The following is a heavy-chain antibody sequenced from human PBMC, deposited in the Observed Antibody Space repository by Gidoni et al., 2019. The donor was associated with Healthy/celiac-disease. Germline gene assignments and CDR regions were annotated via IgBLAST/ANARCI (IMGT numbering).Heavy chain of an antibody. D-gene: IGHD3-3*01. Sequence: KPSETLSLTCTVSGGSISSSSYYWGWIRQPPGKGLEWIGSIYYRGSTYYNPSLKSRVTISVDTSKNQFSLKLSSVTAADTAVYYCASSTYDFWSGYFLSAQLNPTSNWFDPWGQGTLVTVSS. CDR3: ASSTYDFWSGYFLSAQLNPTSNWFDP. V-gene: IGHV4-39*01. CDR2: IYYRGST. J-gene: IGHJ5*02. CDR1: GGSISSSSYY.